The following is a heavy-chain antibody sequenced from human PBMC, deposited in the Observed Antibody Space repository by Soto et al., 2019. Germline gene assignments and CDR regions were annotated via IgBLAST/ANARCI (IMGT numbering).Heavy chain of an antibody. CDR3: AKDRNYGDYAFDY. CDR2: ISWNSGSI. D-gene: IGHD4-17*01. CDR1: GFTFDDYA. Sequence: EVQLVESGGGLVQPGRSLRLSCAASGFTFDDYAMHWVRQAPGKGLEWVSGISWNSGSIGYADSVKGRFTISRDNAKNSLYLQMNSLRAEDTALYYCAKDRNYGDYAFDYWGQGTLVTVSS. J-gene: IGHJ4*02. V-gene: IGHV3-9*01.